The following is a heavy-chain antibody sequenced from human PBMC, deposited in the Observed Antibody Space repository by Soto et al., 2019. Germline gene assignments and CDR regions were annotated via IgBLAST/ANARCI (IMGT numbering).Heavy chain of an antibody. J-gene: IGHJ6*02. CDR1: GGSISGYY. CDR2: IYYSGST. CDR3: ERSPPSYYYGMDV. Sequence: SETLSLTCTVSGGSISGYYWSWIRQPPGKGLEWIGYIYYSGSTNYNPSLKSRVTISVDTSKNQFSLKLTSVTAADTAVYYCERSPPSYYYGMDVWGQGTTVTVSS. V-gene: IGHV4-59*01.